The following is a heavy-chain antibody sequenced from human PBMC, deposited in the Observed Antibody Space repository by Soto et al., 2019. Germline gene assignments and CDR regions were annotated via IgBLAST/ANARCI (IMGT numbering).Heavy chain of an antibody. CDR3: ARGTYSPYGSGSYPWISFDY. CDR2: IYYSGST. J-gene: IGHJ4*02. CDR1: GGSISSYY. D-gene: IGHD3-10*01. Sequence: PSETLSLTCTVSGGSISSYYWSWIRQPPGKGLEWIGYIYYSGSTNYNPSLKSRVTISVDTSKNQFSLKLSSVTAADTAVYYCARGTYSPYGSGSYPWISFDYWGQGTLVTVSS. V-gene: IGHV4-59*01.